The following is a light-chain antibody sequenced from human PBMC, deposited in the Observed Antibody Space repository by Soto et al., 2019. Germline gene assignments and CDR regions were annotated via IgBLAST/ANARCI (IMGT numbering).Light chain of an antibody. CDR1: QSVDIN. CDR2: GAS. CDR3: QQYRSWPRT. V-gene: IGKV3-15*01. Sequence: EIVLRQTPGTLSLSPGERATLSCRASQSVDINLAWYQQKPGQAPRLLIYGASTRATDMPGRFSGRGAGAEFTLTISSLQSEDFAVYYCQQYRSWPRTFGQGTKVDIK. J-gene: IGKJ1*01.